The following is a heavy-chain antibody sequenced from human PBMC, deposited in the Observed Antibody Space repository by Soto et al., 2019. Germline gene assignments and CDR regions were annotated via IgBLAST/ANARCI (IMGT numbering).Heavy chain of an antibody. Sequence: PRGSLRLSCAASGFAFSSYAMSWVRQASGKGLEWVSAISGSGGSTYYADSVKGRFTISRDNSKNTLYLQMNSLRAEDTAVYYCAKDRIRFGEYHDAFDIWGQGTMVTVSS. D-gene: IGHD3-10*01. CDR1: GFAFSSYA. CDR2: ISGSGGST. V-gene: IGHV3-23*01. J-gene: IGHJ3*02. CDR3: AKDRIRFGEYHDAFDI.